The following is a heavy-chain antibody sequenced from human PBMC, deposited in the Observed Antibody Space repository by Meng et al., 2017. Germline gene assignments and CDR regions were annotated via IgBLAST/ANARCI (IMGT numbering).Heavy chain of an antibody. J-gene: IGHJ4*02. CDR3: ARGGAASSFDY. CDR2: INTNTGNP. Sequence: QVQLVQVGAEVRKRGASVKFSGKASGYTFTSYAMNWVRQAPGQGLEWMGWINTNTGNPTYAQGFTGRFVFSLDTSVSTAYLQISSLKAEDTAVYYCARGGAASSFDYWGQGTLVTVSS. V-gene: IGHV7-4-1*02. D-gene: IGHD1-26*01. CDR1: GYTFTSYA.